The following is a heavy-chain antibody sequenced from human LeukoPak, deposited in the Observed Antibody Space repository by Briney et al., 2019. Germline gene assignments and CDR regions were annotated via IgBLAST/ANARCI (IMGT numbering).Heavy chain of an antibody. D-gene: IGHD1-26*01. CDR2: IYTRGST. CDR3: ARMGRIVGATTVDY. J-gene: IGHJ4*02. Sequence: SETLSLTCTVSGGSISIYDGSWIRQPAGKGLEWVGRIYTRGSTNYTPSLKNRVTMSVDTSKNQFSLKLSSVTAADTAVYYCARMGRIVGATTVDYWGQGTLVTVSS. V-gene: IGHV4-4*07. CDR1: GGSISIYD.